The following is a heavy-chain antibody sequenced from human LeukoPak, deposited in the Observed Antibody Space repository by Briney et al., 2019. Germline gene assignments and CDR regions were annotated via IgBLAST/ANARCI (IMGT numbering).Heavy chain of an antibody. CDR2: IYYSGNT. CDR3: ARDKGEYYDSSGYLDY. CDR1: GGSISSYY. Sequence: SETLSLTCTVSGGSISSYYWSWTRQPPGKGLEWIGYIYYSGNTNYNPSLKSRVTISVDTSKNQFSLKLSSVTAADTAMYYCARDKGEYYDSSGYLDYWGQGTLVTVSS. J-gene: IGHJ4*02. V-gene: IGHV4-59*01. D-gene: IGHD3-22*01.